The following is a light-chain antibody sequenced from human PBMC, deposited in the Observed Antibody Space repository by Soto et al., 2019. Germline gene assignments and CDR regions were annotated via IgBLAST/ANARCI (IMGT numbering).Light chain of an antibody. CDR1: NIGRKS. Sequence: SYELTQPPSVSGAPGQTARITCGGNNIGRKSVHWYQQKPRQAPVLVVYDDSDRPSRIPERFSGSNSGNTATLTISRVDAGDEADYYCQVWDSRSDQVVFGGGTKVTVL. CDR2: DDS. CDR3: QVWDSRSDQVV. V-gene: IGLV3-21*02. J-gene: IGLJ2*01.